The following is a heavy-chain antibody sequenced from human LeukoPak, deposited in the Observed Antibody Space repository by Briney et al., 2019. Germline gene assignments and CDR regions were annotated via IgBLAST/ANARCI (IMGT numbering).Heavy chain of an antibody. D-gene: IGHD6-13*01. CDR3: AKDDGYSSSWPDY. CDR1: GFTFSSCG. V-gene: IGHV3-30*18. J-gene: IGHJ4*02. Sequence: PGGSLRLSCAASGFTFSSCGMHWVRQAPGKGLEWVAVISYDGSNKYYADSVKGRFTISRDNSKNTLYLQMNSLRAEDTAVYYCAKDDGYSSSWPDYWGQGTLVTVSS. CDR2: ISYDGSNK.